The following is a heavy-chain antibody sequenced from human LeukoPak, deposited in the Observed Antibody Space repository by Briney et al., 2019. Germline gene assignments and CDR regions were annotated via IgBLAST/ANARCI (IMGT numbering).Heavy chain of an antibody. Sequence: ESLKISCKGAGYTFSSFWIGWVRQMPGEGLEWMAIIYPGDSDTRYTPSFQGLVTISVDKSINTAYLQWSSLKASDTAMYYCARRESRSSPYYFDFWGQGTLVTVSS. J-gene: IGHJ4*02. V-gene: IGHV5-51*01. CDR2: IYPGDSDT. CDR1: GYTFSSFW. CDR3: ARRESRSSPYYFDF. D-gene: IGHD6-6*01.